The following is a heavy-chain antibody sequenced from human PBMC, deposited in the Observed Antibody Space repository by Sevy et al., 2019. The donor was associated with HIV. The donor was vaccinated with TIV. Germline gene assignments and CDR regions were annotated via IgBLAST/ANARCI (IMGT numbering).Heavy chain of an antibody. CDR2: ISDDSRYI. Sequence: GGSLRLSCAASGFNFRTYSMNWVRQAPGKGLEWLSSISDDSRYIYYTDSVKGRFTISRANAKNLLFLQMNNLRVEDTAIYYCARDFTIFGVVSGIDYWGQGNLVTVSS. CDR3: ARDFTIFGVVSGIDY. V-gene: IGHV3-21*04. CDR1: GFNFRTYS. D-gene: IGHD3-3*01. J-gene: IGHJ4*01.